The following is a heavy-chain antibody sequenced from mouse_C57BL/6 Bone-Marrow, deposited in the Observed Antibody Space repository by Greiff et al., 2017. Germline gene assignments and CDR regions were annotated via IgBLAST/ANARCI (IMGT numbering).Heavy chain of an antibody. CDR3: TIDYDGFAY. CDR1: GFNIKDDY. D-gene: IGHD2-4*01. CDR2: IDPENGDT. V-gene: IGHV14-4*01. Sequence: VQLKESGAELVRPGASVKLSCTASGFNIKDDYMHWVKQRPEQGLEWIGWIDPENGDTEYASKFQGKATITADTSSNTAYLQLSSLTSEDTAVYYCTIDYDGFAYWGQGTLVTVSA. J-gene: IGHJ3*01.